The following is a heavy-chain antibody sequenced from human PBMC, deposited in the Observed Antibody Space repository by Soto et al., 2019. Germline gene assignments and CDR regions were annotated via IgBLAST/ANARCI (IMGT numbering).Heavy chain of an antibody. D-gene: IGHD3-3*01. J-gene: IGHJ4*02. V-gene: IGHV3-33*01. Sequence: GGSLRLSCAASGFTFSSYGMHWVRQAPGKGLEWVAVIWYDGSNKYYADSVKGRFTISRDNSKNTLYLQMNSLRAEDTAVYYCASTTLEWLLPDYWGQGTLVTSPQ. CDR3: ASTTLEWLLPDY. CDR2: IWYDGSNK. CDR1: GFTFSSYG.